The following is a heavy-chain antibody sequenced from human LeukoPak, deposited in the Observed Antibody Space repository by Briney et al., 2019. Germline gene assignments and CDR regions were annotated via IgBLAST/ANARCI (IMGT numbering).Heavy chain of an antibody. CDR2: IKQDGSEK. Sequence: PGGSLRLSCAASGFTISTYWMTWVRQAPGKGLEWVANIKQDGSEKYYVDSVKGRFTISRDNAKNSLYLQMNSLRAEDTAVYYCARLIVGAIDYWGQGTLVTVSS. CDR3: ARLIVGAIDY. CDR1: GFTISTYW. D-gene: IGHD1-26*01. J-gene: IGHJ4*02. V-gene: IGHV3-7*01.